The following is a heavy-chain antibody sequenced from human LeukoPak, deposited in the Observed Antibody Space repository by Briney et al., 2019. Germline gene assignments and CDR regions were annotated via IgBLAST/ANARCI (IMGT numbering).Heavy chain of an antibody. Sequence: PGGSLRLSCAASGFTFSSYGMHWVRQAPGKGLEWVAVISYDGSNKYYADSVKGRFTISRDNSKNTLYLQMNSLRAEDTAVYYCAKNGQSMVRGVIDNWFDPWGQGTLVTVSS. J-gene: IGHJ5*02. CDR1: GFTFSSYG. CDR3: AKNGQSMVRGVIDNWFDP. V-gene: IGHV3-30*18. CDR2: ISYDGSNK. D-gene: IGHD3-10*01.